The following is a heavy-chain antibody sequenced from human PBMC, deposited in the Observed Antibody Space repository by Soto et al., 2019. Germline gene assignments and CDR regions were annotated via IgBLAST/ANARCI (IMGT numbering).Heavy chain of an antibody. D-gene: IGHD3-10*01. CDR1: GFTFSSYA. CDR2: ISASASST. V-gene: IGHV3-23*01. Sequence: EVQLLESGGGLVQPGGSLRLSCAAAGFTFSSYAMSWVRQAPGKGLEWVSAISASASSTDYADSMKGRFTISRDNSKNTLYLQMNSLRAEDTAVYYCARGAYYYGSGIFDYWGQGTLVTVSS. J-gene: IGHJ4*02. CDR3: ARGAYYYGSGIFDY.